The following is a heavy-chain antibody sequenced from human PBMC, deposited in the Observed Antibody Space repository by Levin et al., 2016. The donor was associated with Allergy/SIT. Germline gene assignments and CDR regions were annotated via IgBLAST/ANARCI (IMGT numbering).Heavy chain of an antibody. J-gene: IGHJ4*02. D-gene: IGHD2-2*01. V-gene: IGHV5-10-1*01. Sequence: VRQMPGKGLEWMGRIDPSDSYTNYSPSFQGHVTISADKSISTAYLQWSSLKASDTAMYYCARLETEPRDGDRYCSSTSCYPEDTAMATAYWGQGTLVTVSS. CDR2: IDPSDSYT. CDR3: ARLETEPRDGDRYCSSTSCYPEDTAMATAY.